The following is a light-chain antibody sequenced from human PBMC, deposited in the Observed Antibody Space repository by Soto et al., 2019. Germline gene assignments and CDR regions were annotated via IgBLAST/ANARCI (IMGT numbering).Light chain of an antibody. Sequence: QSALTQPASVSGSPGQSITISSTGTSSDVGSYNLVSWYQQHPGKAPKLMIYEGSKRPSGVSNRFSGSKSGNTASLTISGLQAEDEADYYCSSYAGSSTFDVFGTGTKLTVL. CDR1: SSDVGSYNL. J-gene: IGLJ1*01. CDR3: SSYAGSSTFDV. V-gene: IGLV2-23*03. CDR2: EGS.